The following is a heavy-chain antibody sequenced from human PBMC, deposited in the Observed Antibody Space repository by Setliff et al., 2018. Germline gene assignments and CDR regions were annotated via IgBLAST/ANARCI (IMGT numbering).Heavy chain of an antibody. V-gene: IGHV5-51*01. CDR1: GYSFTNYW. CDR2: IYPGDSDS. Sequence: PGESLKISCKGSGYSFTNYWIGWVRQMPGKGLEWMGIIYPGDSDSRYSPSFQGQVTISADKSISTVYLQSSSLKASDTTMYYCARLGSYGSTIPYYFDYWGQGTLVTVSS. D-gene: IGHD5-18*01. J-gene: IGHJ4*02. CDR3: ARLGSYGSTIPYYFDY.